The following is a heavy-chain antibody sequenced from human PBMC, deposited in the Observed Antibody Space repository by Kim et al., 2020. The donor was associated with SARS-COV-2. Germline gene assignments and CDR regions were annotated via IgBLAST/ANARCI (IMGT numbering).Heavy chain of an antibody. Sequence: SETLSLTCTVSGGSISSSSYYWGWIRQPPGKGLEWIGSIYYSGSTYYNPSLKSRVTISVDTSKNQFSLKLSSVTAADTAVYYCASTTYDFWSGYRLPFDPWGQGTLVTVSS. CDR2: IYYSGST. J-gene: IGHJ5*02. V-gene: IGHV4-39*01. CDR3: ASTTYDFWSGYRLPFDP. CDR1: GGSISSSSYY. D-gene: IGHD3-3*01.